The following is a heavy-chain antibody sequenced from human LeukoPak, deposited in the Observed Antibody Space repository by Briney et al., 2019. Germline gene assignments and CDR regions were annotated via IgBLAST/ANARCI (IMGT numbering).Heavy chain of an antibody. D-gene: IGHD5-12*01. V-gene: IGHV1-2*02. Sequence: ASVKVSCKASGYTFTGYYMHWVRQAPGQGLEWMGWINPDNGGTNYAQKFQGRVTMTRDISIGTAYMELSRLRSDDTAVYYCARDPSNSGYDYLYYFDYWGQGTLVTVSS. CDR1: GYTFTGYY. CDR3: ARDPSNSGYDYLYYFDY. CDR2: INPDNGGT. J-gene: IGHJ4*02.